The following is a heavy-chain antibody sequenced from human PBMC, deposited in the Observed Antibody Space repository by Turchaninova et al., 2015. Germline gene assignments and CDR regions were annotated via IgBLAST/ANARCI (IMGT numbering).Heavy chain of an antibody. J-gene: IGHJ4*02. V-gene: IGHV4-39*01. D-gene: IGHD4-17*01. CDR2: LYYSGST. CDR1: GGSISSSSYY. CDR3: ASTHDYGDYIDY. Sequence: QLQLQEAGPGLVKPSETPSLTSPVSGGSISSSSYYWGWMRQPPGKGLEWIGSLYYSGSTYYNPSLKSRVTISVDTSKNQFSLKLSSVTAADTAVYYCASTHDYGDYIDYWGQGTLVTVSS.